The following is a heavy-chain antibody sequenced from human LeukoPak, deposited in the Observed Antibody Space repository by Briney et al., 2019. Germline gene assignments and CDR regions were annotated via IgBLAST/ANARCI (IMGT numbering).Heavy chain of an antibody. CDR2: ISSSGSTI. D-gene: IGHD3-10*02. V-gene: IGHV3-48*04. CDR1: IFTFSSYS. Sequence: GGSLRLSCAAAIFTFSSYSINFVRQAPGKGLDWVSYISSSGSTIYYADSVKGRFTISRDNAKNSLYLQMNSLRAEDTAVYYCAELGITMIGGVWGKGTTVTISS. CDR3: AELGITMIGGV. J-gene: IGHJ6*04.